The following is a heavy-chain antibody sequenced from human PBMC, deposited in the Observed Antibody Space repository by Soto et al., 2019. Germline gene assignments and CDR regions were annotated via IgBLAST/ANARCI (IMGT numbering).Heavy chain of an antibody. Sequence: ASVKVSCKASGYTFTSYGISWARQAPGQGLEWMGWISAYNGNTNYAQKLQGRVTMTTDTSTSTAYMELRSLRSDDTAVYYCARERGHRFGEFLDYWGQGSLVTVSS. J-gene: IGHJ4*02. D-gene: IGHD3-10*01. CDR3: ARERGHRFGEFLDY. CDR1: GYTFTSYG. CDR2: ISAYNGNT. V-gene: IGHV1-18*01.